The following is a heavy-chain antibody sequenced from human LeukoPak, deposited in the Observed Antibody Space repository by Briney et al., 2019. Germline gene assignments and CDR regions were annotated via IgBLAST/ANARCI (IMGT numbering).Heavy chain of an antibody. Sequence: GGSLGLSCSASGFTFSSYAMHWVRQAPGKGLEYVSAISRNGGSTYYADSVKGRFTISRDNSNNTLHLQVSSLRVEDTAVYYCVRGKWDYFFDYWGQGTLVTVSS. CDR2: ISRNGGST. CDR3: VRGKWDYFFDY. J-gene: IGHJ4*02. D-gene: IGHD1-26*01. CDR1: GFTFSSYA. V-gene: IGHV3-64D*06.